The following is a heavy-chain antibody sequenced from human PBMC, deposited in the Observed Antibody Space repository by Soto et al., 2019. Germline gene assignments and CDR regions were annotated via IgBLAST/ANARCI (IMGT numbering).Heavy chain of an antibody. D-gene: IGHD6-13*01. CDR3: ARDRPGYSSSWYDAFDI. CDR2: IYSGGST. V-gene: IGHV3-66*01. CDR1: GFTVSSNY. J-gene: IGHJ3*02. Sequence: GGSLRLSCAASGFTVSSNYMSWVRQAPGKGLEWVSVIYSGGSTYYADSVKGRFTISRDNSKNTLYLQMNSLRAEDTAVYYCARDRPGYSSSWYDAFDIWGQGTMVTVSS.